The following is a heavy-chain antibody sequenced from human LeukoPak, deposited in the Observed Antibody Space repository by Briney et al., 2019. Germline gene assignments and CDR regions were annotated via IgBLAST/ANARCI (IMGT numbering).Heavy chain of an antibody. D-gene: IGHD5-12*01. V-gene: IGHV3-53*01. Sequence: GGSLRLSCAASGFTVSSNYMSWVRQAPGKGLEWVSVIYSGGSTYYADSVKGRFTIPRDNSKNTLYLQMNSLRAEDTALYYCARDKDQYSGYDSGLFDYWGQGTLVTVSS. J-gene: IGHJ4*02. CDR2: IYSGGST. CDR3: ARDKDQYSGYDSGLFDY. CDR1: GFTVSSNY.